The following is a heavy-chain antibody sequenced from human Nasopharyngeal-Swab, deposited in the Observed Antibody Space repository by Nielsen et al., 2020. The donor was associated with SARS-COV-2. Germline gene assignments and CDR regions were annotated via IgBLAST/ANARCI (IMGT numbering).Heavy chain of an antibody. CDR3: ARWKGSSWSDY. CDR2: IYSDGST. V-gene: IGHV3-53*01. J-gene: IGHJ4*02. D-gene: IGHD6-13*01. Sequence: GGSLRLSCEASGFTVSSNYMSWVRQAPGKGLEWVSVIYSDGSTYYADSVKGRFTISRDNSKNTLYLQMNSLRAEDTAVYYCARWKGSSWSDYWGQGTLVTVSS. CDR1: GFTVSSNY.